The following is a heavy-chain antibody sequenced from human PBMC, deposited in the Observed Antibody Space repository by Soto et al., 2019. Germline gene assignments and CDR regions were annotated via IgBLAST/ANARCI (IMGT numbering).Heavy chain of an antibody. V-gene: IGHV3-23*01. D-gene: IGHD1-26*01. CDR1: GFSLSSYG. CDR2: ISGSGGST. CDR3: AKGLTVGAATPFDY. Sequence: EVQLLESGGGLVQPGGSLRLSCAASGFSLSSYGMNWVRQTPGKGLEWVSAISGSGGSTYYADSVKGRFTISRDNSTNTLYLQLNSLRAEDTAVYYCAKGLTVGAATPFDYWGQGTLVTVSS. J-gene: IGHJ4*02.